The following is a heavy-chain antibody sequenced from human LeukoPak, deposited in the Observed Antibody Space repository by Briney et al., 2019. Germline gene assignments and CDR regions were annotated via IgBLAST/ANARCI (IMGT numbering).Heavy chain of an antibody. CDR2: IRSSSSTI. Sequence: GGSLRLSCEASGFTFSIYSMNWVRQAPGKGLEWVSYIRSSSSTIYYADSVKGRFTISTDNAKNSPYLQMNSLRDEDTAVYYCARDRLYAFDIWGQGTTVTVSS. D-gene: IGHD6-19*01. CDR3: ARDRLYAFDI. CDR1: GFTFSIYS. J-gene: IGHJ3*02. V-gene: IGHV3-48*02.